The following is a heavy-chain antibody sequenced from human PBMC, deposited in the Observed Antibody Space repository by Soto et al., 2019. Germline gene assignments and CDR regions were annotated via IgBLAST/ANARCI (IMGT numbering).Heavy chain of an antibody. Sequence: GGSLRLSCAASGFTFSSYSMNWVRQAPGKGLEWVSYISSSSSTIYYADSVKGRFTISRDNAKNSLYLQMNSLRDEDTAVYYCARIDRGKEVPHNGFDPWGQGTLVTVSS. CDR2: ISSSSSTI. V-gene: IGHV3-48*02. J-gene: IGHJ5*02. CDR1: GFTFSSYS. CDR3: ARIDRGKEVPHNGFDP. D-gene: IGHD6-19*01.